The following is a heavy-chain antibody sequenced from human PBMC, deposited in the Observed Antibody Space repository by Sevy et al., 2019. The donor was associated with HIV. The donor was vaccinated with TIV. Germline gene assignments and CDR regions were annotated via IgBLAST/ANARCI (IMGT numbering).Heavy chain of an antibody. V-gene: IGHV6-1*01. Sequence: SQTLSLTCAISGDSVSSNSAAWNWIRQSPSRGLEWLGRTYHRSKWYNDYAVSVKSRITINPDTSKNQFSLQLNSVTPEDTAVYYCARGDDNWNYGDWFDPWGQGTLVTVSS. CDR2: TYHRSKWYN. J-gene: IGHJ5*02. CDR1: GDSVSSNSAA. CDR3: ARGDDNWNYGDWFDP. D-gene: IGHD1-7*01.